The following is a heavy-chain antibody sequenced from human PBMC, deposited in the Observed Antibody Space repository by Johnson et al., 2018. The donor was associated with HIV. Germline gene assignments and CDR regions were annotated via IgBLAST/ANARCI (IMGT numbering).Heavy chain of an antibody. V-gene: IGHV3-33*01. CDR1: GFTFSSYG. J-gene: IGHJ3*02. D-gene: IGHD3-22*01. CDR3: ARATHYYDGTGYYIDAFDI. Sequence: QVQLVESGGGVVQPGRSLRLSCAASGFTFSSYGMHWVRQAPGKGLEWVAVIWYDGSNEYYADSVKGRLTISRDNSKNTLYLQMKSLRAEDTAVYYCARATHYYDGTGYYIDAFDIWGQGTMVTVSS. CDR2: IWYDGSNE.